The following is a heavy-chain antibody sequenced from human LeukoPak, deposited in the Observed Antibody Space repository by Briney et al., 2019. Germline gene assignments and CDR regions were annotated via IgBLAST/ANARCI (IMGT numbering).Heavy chain of an antibody. Sequence: GGSLRLSCAASGFTFSSYGMHWVRQAPGKGLEWVAVIWHDGSNKYYAASVKGRFTISRDNAKNSLYLQMHSLRGEDTAVYYCARGRGCSSMSCYPDYWGQGTLVTVSS. CDR1: GFTFSSYG. V-gene: IGHV3-33*03. D-gene: IGHD2-2*01. CDR2: IWHDGSNK. J-gene: IGHJ4*02. CDR3: ARGRGCSSMSCYPDY.